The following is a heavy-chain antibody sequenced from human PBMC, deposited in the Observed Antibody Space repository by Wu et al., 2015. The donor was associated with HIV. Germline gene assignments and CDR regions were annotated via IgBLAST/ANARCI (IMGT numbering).Heavy chain of an antibody. J-gene: IGHJ6*03. Sequence: QVQLVQSGAEVKKPGSSVKVSCKASGGTFSSYAISWVRQAPGQGLEWMGGIIPIFGTANYAQKFQGRVTITADESTSTAYMELSSLRSEDTAVYYCAATGIAVAGTYYYYYYMTSGAKGPRSPS. D-gene: IGHD6-19*01. CDR3: AATGIAVAGTYYYYYYMTS. CDR1: GGTFSSYA. CDR2: IIPIFGTA. V-gene: IGHV1-69*12.